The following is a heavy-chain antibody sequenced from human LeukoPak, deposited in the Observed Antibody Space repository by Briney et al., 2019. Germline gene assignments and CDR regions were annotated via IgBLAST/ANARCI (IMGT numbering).Heavy chain of an antibody. CDR2: TYYRSTWYN. CDR3: ARRLTQYDCFDP. CDR1: GDSLSSNSVT. J-gene: IGHJ5*02. V-gene: IGHV6-1*01. D-gene: IGHD2-2*01. Sequence: SQTLSLTCAISGDSLSSNSVTWNWIRQSPSRGLEWLGRTYYRSTWYNDYAVSVRGRITVNPDTSKNQFSLHLNSVTPEGTAVYYCARRLTQYDCFDPWGQGILVTVSS.